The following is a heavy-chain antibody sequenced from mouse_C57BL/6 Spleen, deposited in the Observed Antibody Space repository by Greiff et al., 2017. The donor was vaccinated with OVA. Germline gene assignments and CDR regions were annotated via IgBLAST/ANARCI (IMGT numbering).Heavy chain of an antibody. J-gene: IGHJ4*01. CDR2: INPGSGGT. CDR3: ARGGTEAMDY. D-gene: IGHD4-1*01. CDR1: GYAFTNYL. Sequence: QVQLQQSGAELVRPGTSVKVSCKASGYAFTNYLIEWVKQRPGQGLEWIGVINPGSGGTNYNEKFKGKATLTADKSSSTAYMQLSSLTSEDSAVYFCARGGTEAMDYWGQGTSVTVSS. V-gene: IGHV1-54*01.